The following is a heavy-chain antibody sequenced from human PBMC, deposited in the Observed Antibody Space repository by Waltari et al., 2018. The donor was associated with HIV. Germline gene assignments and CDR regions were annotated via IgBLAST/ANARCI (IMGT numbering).Heavy chain of an antibody. CDR2: VNHSGST. CDR3: ARMPILGYGSYAFDS. D-gene: IGHD6-13*01. Sequence: QVHLKTCGARVLKPSENVSLTCASHRESFSGNYWSWIRQPPGKGLEWIGEVNHSGSTNYNPSLKSRVTISIDTSKKQFSLRLTSVTAADTALYYCARMPILGYGSYAFDSWGQGTLVTVSS. CDR1: RESFSGNY. J-gene: IGHJ4*02. V-gene: IGHV4-34*01.